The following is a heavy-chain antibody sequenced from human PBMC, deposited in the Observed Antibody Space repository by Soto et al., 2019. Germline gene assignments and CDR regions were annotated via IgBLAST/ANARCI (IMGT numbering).Heavy chain of an antibody. CDR3: AADGLGPFYFDY. Sequence: SVKVSCKASGGTFSSYAISWVRQAPGQGLEWMGGIIPIFGTANYAQKFQGRVTITADESTSTAYMELSSLRSEDTAVYYCAADGLGPFYFDYWGQGTLVTVSS. CDR1: GGTFSSYA. V-gene: IGHV1-69*13. D-gene: IGHD6-6*01. J-gene: IGHJ4*02. CDR2: IIPIFGTA.